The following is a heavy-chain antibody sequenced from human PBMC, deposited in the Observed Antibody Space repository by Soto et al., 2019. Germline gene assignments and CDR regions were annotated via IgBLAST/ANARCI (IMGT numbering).Heavy chain of an antibody. D-gene: IGHD2-15*01. J-gene: IGHJ6*02. CDR1: RFTFSNAW. Sequence: GGSLRLSCAASRFTFSNAWMNWVRQAPGKGLEWVGRIKSKTDGGTTDYAAPVKGRFTISRDDSKNRLYLQMNSLKTEDTAVYYCTTDPREGYCSGGSCYAPVYGMDVWGQGTTVTVSS. CDR2: IKSKTDGGTT. CDR3: TTDPREGYCSGGSCYAPVYGMDV. V-gene: IGHV3-15*07.